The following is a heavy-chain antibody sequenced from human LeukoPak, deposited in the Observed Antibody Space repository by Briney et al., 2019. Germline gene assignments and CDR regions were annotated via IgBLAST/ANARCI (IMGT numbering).Heavy chain of an antibody. CDR2: IYYSGST. Sequence: SETLSLTCTVSGGSISSYYWSWIRQPPGKGLEWIGYIYYSGSTNYNPSLKSRVTISVDTSKNQFSLKLSSVTAADTAVYYCARLEKELLQGNWFDPWGQGTLVTVSS. D-gene: IGHD2-21*01. CDR1: GGSISSYY. V-gene: IGHV4-59*08. CDR3: ARLEKELLQGNWFDP. J-gene: IGHJ5*02.